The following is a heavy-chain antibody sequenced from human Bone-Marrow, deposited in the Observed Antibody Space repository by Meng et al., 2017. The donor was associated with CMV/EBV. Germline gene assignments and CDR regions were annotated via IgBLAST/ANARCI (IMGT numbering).Heavy chain of an antibody. D-gene: IGHD1-20*01. V-gene: IGHV3-7*01. Sequence: GGSLRLSCAASGFTFSSYWMTWVRQAPGKGLEWVANIKEDGSEIYYVDSVKGRFTISRDNAKNSLYLQMNSLRAEDTAVYYCATGVYHWDYWGQGSLVTVYS. J-gene: IGHJ4*02. CDR1: GFTFSSYW. CDR2: IKEDGSEI. CDR3: ATGVYHWDY.